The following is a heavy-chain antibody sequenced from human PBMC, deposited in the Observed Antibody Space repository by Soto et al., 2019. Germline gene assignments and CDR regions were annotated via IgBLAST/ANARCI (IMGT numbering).Heavy chain of an antibody. CDR2: ISGSGGST. D-gene: IGHD7-27*01. CDR1: GFTFSSYA. Sequence: EVQLLESGGGLVQPGGSLRLSCAASGFTFSSYAMSWVRQAPGKGLEWVSAISGSGGSTYYADSVKGRFTISRDNSKNTLYLQLNRLRAEDTAVYYCSKPPLGSQAGHFQHWGQGTLVTVSS. J-gene: IGHJ1*01. CDR3: SKPPLGSQAGHFQH. V-gene: IGHV3-23*01.